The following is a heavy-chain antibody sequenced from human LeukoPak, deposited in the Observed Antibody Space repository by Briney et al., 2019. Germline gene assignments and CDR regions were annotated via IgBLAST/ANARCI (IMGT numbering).Heavy chain of an antibody. J-gene: IGHJ5*02. D-gene: IGHD2-15*01. CDR3: AREIPSSNNWFDP. CDR1: GGSISSYY. CDR2: IYYSGST. V-gene: IGHV4-59*12. Sequence: SETLSLTCTVSGGSISSYYWSWIRQPPGKGLEWIGYIYYSGSTNYNPSLKSRVTISVDTSKNQFSLKLSSVTAADTAVYYCAREIPSSNNWFDPWGQGTLVTVSS.